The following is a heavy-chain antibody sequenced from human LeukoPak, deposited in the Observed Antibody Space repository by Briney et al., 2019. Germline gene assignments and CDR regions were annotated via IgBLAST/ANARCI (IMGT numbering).Heavy chain of an antibody. J-gene: IGHJ4*02. CDR3: ARDRIRRIAAAGTGGDY. CDR1: GGTFSSYA. D-gene: IGHD6-13*01. Sequence: SVKVSCKASGGTFSSYAISWVRQAPGQGLEWMGGIIPIFGTANYAQKFQGRVTITTDESTSTAYMELSSLRSEDTAVYYCARDRIRRIAAAGTGGDYWGQGTLVTVSS. V-gene: IGHV1-69*05. CDR2: IIPIFGTA.